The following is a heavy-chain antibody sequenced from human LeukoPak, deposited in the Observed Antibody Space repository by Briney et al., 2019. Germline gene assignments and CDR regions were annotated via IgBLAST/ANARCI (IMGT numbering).Heavy chain of an antibody. Sequence: MPSETLSLTCTVSGGSISSGGYYWSWIRQHPGKGLEWIGYIYYSGSTYYNPSLKSRVTISVDTSKNQFSLKLSSVTAADTSVYYCARVTSDGYPHDYWGQGTLVTVSS. CDR1: GGSISSGGYY. CDR2: IYYSGST. V-gene: IGHV4-31*03. D-gene: IGHD5-24*01. J-gene: IGHJ4*02. CDR3: ARVTSDGYPHDY.